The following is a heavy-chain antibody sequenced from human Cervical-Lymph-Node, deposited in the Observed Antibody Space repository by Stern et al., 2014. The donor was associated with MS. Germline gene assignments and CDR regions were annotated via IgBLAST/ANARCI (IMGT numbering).Heavy chain of an antibody. D-gene: IGHD3-16*01. Sequence: VQLVQSGAELKKPGESLKISCTGFGYTFSTHWIGWVRQKPGKGLEWMGIIYPADSDTRYSPSFQGQVTISADKSIGAAYLQWSSLKSSDSTKYYCARRGRFGGGVYEYFALDVWGQGTSVTVSS. CDR2: IYPADSDT. V-gene: IGHV5-51*01. CDR3: ARRGRFGGGVYEYFALDV. J-gene: IGHJ6*02. CDR1: GYTFSTHW.